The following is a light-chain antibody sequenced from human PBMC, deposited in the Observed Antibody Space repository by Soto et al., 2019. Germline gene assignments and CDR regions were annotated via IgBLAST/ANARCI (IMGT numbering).Light chain of an antibody. J-gene: IGLJ1*01. CDR2: VDD. V-gene: IGLV1-44*01. CDR3: AAWDDSLNGFV. CDR1: RSNIGVNT. Sequence: QSVLTQPPSVSGTLGQRVIISCSGSRSNIGVNTVNWYRQLPGTAPKLLIYVDDERPSGVPDRFSGSKSGTSASLAISGLKSEDDADFYCAAWDDSLNGFVFGTGTKLTVL.